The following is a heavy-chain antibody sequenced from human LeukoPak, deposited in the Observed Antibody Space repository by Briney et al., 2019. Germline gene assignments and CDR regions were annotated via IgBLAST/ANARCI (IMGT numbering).Heavy chain of an antibody. V-gene: IGHV3-7*01. Sequence: GGSLRLSCAGSGFTFSSYWMSWVRQAPGKGLEWVGNIKTDGSEKNYADSAKGRFTISRDNAKNSLFLQMDSLRAEDTAVYYCGRVFGAYDCIAYWGQGALVTVSS. CDR3: GRVFGAYDCIAY. CDR2: IKTDGSEK. J-gene: IGHJ4*02. D-gene: IGHD5-12*01. CDR1: GFTFSSYW.